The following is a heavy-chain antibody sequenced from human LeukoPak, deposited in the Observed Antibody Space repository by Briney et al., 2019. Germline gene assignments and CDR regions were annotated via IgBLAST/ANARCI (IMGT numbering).Heavy chain of an antibody. CDR2: IYTSGST. CDR3: ARENSGSYREFDY. V-gene: IGHV4-4*07. D-gene: IGHD1-26*01. J-gene: IGHJ4*02. Sequence: PAETLSLTCTVSGVSISSYYWSWLRQPAGKGLEWIGRIYTSGSTNYNASLKSRVSMSVDTSKNQFSLKLSSVTAADTAVFYCARENSGSYREFDYWGQGTLVTVSS. CDR1: GVSISSYY.